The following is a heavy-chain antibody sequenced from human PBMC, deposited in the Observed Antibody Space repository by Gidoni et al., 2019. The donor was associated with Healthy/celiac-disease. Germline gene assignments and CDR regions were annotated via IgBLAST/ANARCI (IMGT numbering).Heavy chain of an antibody. CDR2: ISGSGGST. CDR1: GFTFSSSA. CDR3: AKDLNGITTSLGTGFDP. D-gene: IGHD3-3*01. Sequence: EVQLLESGGGLVQPGGSLRLSFAASGFTFSSSAMSWVRQAPGKGREWVSAISGSGGSTYYADSVKGRFTISRDNSKNTLYLQMNSLRAEDTAVYYCAKDLNGITTSLGTGFDPWGQGTLVTVSS. V-gene: IGHV3-23*01. J-gene: IGHJ5*02.